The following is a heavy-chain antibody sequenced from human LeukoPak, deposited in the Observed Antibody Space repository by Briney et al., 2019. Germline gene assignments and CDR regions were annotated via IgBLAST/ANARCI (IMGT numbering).Heavy chain of an antibody. D-gene: IGHD3-10*01. J-gene: IGHJ4*02. Sequence: SCKASGGTFVTYGMHWVRQAPGKGLEWVAVIWYDESSKYYADSVKGRFTISRDNSKNTLYLQMYSLRAEDTAVYYCARERSSGSYSFPSIDYWGQGTLVTVSS. CDR1: GGTFVTYG. CDR2: IWYDESSK. V-gene: IGHV3-33*01. CDR3: ARERSSGSYSFPSIDY.